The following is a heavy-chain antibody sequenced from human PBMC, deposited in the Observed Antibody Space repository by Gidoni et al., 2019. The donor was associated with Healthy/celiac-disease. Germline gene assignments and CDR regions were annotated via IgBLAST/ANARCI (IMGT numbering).Heavy chain of an antibody. CDR1: GHSISSGYY. V-gene: IGHV4-38-2*02. CDR2: IYHSGST. CDR3: ARDPPYCSGGSCYAY. Sequence: QVQLQESGPGLVKPSETLSLTRAVSGHSISSGYYWGWIRQPPGKGLEWIGSIYHSGSTYYNPSLKSRVTISVDTSKNQFSLKLSSVTAADTAVYYCARDPPYCSGGSCYAYWGQGTLVTVSS. J-gene: IGHJ4*02. D-gene: IGHD2-15*01.